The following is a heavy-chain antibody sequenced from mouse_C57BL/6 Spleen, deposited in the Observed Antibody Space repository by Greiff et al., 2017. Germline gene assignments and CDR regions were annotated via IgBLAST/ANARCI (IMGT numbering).Heavy chain of an antibody. CDR1: GFTFSDYY. CDR3: ARRWVGYLDY. D-gene: IGHD1-1*02. CDR2: INYDGSST. V-gene: IGHV5-16*01. Sequence: EVKVEESEGGLVQPGSSMKLSCTASGFTFSDYYMAWVRQVPEKGLEWVANINYDGSSTYYLDSLKSRFIISRDNAKNILYLQMSSLKSEDTATYYCARRWVGYLDYWGQGTTLTVSS. J-gene: IGHJ2*01.